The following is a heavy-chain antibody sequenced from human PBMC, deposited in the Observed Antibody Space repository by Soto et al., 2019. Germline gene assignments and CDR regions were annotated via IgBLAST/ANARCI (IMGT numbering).Heavy chain of an antibody. Sequence: ASVKVSCTASGYTFTSYGISWVRQAPGQGLEWMGWISAYNGNTNYAQKLQGRVTMTTDTFTSTAYMELRSLRSDDTAVYYCARDGYYDSSGYYEVVDYWGQGTLVTVSS. CDR2: ISAYNGNT. J-gene: IGHJ4*02. D-gene: IGHD3-22*01. CDR3: ARDGYYDSSGYYEVVDY. V-gene: IGHV1-18*01. CDR1: GYTFTSYG.